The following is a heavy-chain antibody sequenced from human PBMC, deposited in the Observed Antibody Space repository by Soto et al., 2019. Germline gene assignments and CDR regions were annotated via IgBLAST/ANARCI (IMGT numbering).Heavy chain of an antibody. V-gene: IGHV1-69*04. CDR3: VRDSPIGSTYSGYDGIDY. Sequence: SVKVSCKASGYTFTSYGITWVRQAPGQGLEWMGRIIPLLDITNYAQKFQGRVTITADKSTSTAYMELNSLRSEDTAVYYCVRDSPIGSTYSGYDGIDYWGQ. CDR2: IIPLLDIT. J-gene: IGHJ4*02. D-gene: IGHD5-12*01. CDR1: GYTFTSYG.